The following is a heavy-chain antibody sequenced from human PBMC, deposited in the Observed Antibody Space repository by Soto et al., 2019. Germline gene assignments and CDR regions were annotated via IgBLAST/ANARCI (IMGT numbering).Heavy chain of an antibody. CDR2: IKSKTDGGTT. CDR1: GFTFSNAW. CDR3: TTDSGSYDNWFDP. D-gene: IGHD1-26*01. J-gene: IGHJ5*02. Sequence: GGSLRLSCAASGFTFSNAWMSWGRQAPGKGLEWVGRIKSKTDGGTTDYAAPVKGRFTISRDDSKNTLYLQMNSLKTEDTAVYYCTTDSGSYDNWFDPWGQGTLVTVSS. V-gene: IGHV3-15*01.